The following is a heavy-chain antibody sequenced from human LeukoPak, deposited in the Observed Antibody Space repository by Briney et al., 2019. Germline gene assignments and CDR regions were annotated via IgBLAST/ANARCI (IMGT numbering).Heavy chain of an antibody. D-gene: IGHD1-14*01. CDR3: ARANPADFNL. Sequence: GGSLRLTCVASEFTFSNYWIHWVRQPPGKGLVWVSRIRYDGIVTNYADSVEGRFTISRDNAKNTVHLQMNSLRDDDTAVYYCARANPADFNLWGRGTLVTVSS. CDR1: EFTFSNYW. CDR2: IRYDGIVT. V-gene: IGHV3-74*01. J-gene: IGHJ2*01.